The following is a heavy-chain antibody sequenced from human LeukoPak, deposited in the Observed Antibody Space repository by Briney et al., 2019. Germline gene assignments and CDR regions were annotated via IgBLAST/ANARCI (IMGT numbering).Heavy chain of an antibody. CDR1: GGTFSSYA. D-gene: IGHD5-12*01. J-gene: IGHJ6*03. Sequence: GASVKVSCKASGGTFSSYAISWVRQAPGQGLEWMGGIIPIFGTANYAQKFQGRVTITADKSTSTAYMELSSLRSEDTAVYYCARDLLVATINYYYYYMDVWGKGTTVTVSS. CDR3: ARDLLVATINYYYYYMDV. CDR2: IIPIFGTA. V-gene: IGHV1-69*06.